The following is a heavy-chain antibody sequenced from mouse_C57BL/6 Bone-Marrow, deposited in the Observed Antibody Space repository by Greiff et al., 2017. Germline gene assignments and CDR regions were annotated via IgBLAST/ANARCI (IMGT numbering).Heavy chain of an antibody. CDR2: INPNNGGT. CDR1: GYTFTDYY. Sequence: VQLQQSGPELVKPGASVKISCKASGYTFTDYYMNWVKQSHGKSLEWIGDINPNNGGTSYNQKFKGKATLTVDKSSSTAYMELRSLTSEDSAVYYCAREGYDDYWGQGTTLTVSS. CDR3: AREGYDDY. V-gene: IGHV1-26*01. J-gene: IGHJ2*01. D-gene: IGHD2-2*01.